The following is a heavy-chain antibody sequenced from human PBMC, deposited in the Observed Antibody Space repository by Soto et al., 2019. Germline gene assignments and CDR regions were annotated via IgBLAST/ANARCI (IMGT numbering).Heavy chain of an antibody. CDR3: ARVTILEYWFDP. CDR2: ISRSSDSM. D-gene: IGHD3-3*01. CDR1: GFTFSSYS. V-gene: IGHV3-21*04. J-gene: IGHJ5*02. Sequence: GWSLRLSCAASGFTFSSYSMNWVRQAPGKGLEWVASISRSSDSMFYADSVKGRFTISRDNAKNSLYLQMNSLRAADTAVYYCARVTILEYWFDPWGQGIRVTVSS.